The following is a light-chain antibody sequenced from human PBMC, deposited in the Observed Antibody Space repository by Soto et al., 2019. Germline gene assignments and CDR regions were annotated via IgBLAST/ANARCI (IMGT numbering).Light chain of an antibody. J-gene: IGLJ2*01. CDR3: ATWDTKLNAVV. CDR1: SSNIGNNF. V-gene: IGLV1-51*01. CDR2: DNG. Sequence: HSVLTQPPSMSAAPGQRVTISCSGSSSNIGNNFVSWYQQFPGTAPKLLIFDNGQRPSGIPDRFFGAKSGSSATLSITGPQTGDEAIYYCATWDTKLNAVVFGGGTKLTVL.